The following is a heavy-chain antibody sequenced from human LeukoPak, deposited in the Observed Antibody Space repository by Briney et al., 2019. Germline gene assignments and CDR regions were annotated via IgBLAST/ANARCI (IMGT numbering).Heavy chain of an antibody. CDR3: ARDAGNSGYGCDL. Sequence: PWGSLRLSCAASGFILSQYGFNWVRQAPGKGLEWVSHIRYTSETFYADSVEGRFTISRDHARNSLYLQMNNLRGEDTAIYYCARDAGNSGYGCDLWGQGTLVTVSS. CDR2: IRYTSET. J-gene: IGHJ5*02. V-gene: IGHV3-48*01. D-gene: IGHD5-12*01. CDR1: GFILSQYG.